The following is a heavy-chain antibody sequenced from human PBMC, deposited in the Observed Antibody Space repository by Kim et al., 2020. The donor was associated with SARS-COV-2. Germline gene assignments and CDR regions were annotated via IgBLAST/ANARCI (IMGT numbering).Heavy chain of an antibody. D-gene: IGHD3-22*01. CDR3: ARDTYYYDSSCYQDY. J-gene: IGHJ4*02. Sequence: AYVMARFTIPRNNAKNSLSLQMNSLRAEDTAVYYCARDTYYYDSSCYQDYWGQGTLVTVSS. V-gene: IGHV3-11*04.